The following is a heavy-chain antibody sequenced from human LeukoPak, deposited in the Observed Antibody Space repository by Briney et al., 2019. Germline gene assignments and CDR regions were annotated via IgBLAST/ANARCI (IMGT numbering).Heavy chain of an antibody. CDR1: EYSFTSYW. Sequence: GESLKISCKGSEYSFTSYWISWVRQVPGKGLEWMGRIDPSDSYSNYSPSFQGHVTISADKSISTAYLQWSSLKASDTAMYYCARRFAVADTGGLDVWGQGTTVTVSS. J-gene: IGHJ6*02. CDR3: ARRFAVADTGGLDV. V-gene: IGHV5-10-1*01. D-gene: IGHD6-19*01. CDR2: IDPSDSYS.